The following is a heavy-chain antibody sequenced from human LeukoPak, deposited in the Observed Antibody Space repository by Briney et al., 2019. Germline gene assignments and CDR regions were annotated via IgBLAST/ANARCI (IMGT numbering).Heavy chain of an antibody. J-gene: IGHJ6*02. CDR2: INHSGST. CDR3: ARGYYSNYRYYYYGMEV. Sequence: SETLSLTCAVYGGSFSGYYWSWIRQPPGKGLEWIGEINHSGSTNYNPSLKSRVTISVDTSKNQFSLKLSSVTAADTAVYYCARGYYSNYRYYYYGMEVWGQGTTVTVSS. D-gene: IGHD4-11*01. CDR1: GGSFSGYY. V-gene: IGHV4-34*01.